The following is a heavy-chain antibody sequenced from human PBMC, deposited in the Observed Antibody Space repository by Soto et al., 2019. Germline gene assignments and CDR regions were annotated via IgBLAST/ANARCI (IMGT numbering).Heavy chain of an antibody. CDR1: GFTFSSYS. J-gene: IGHJ4*02. Sequence: VGSLRLSCAASGFTFSSYSMNWVRQAPGKGLEWVSSISSSSSYIYYADSVKGRFTISRDNAKNSLYLQMNSLRAEDTAVYYCARGTSPFTYYDFCFHWGQGTLVTVSS. CDR3: ARGTSPFTYYDFCFH. CDR2: ISSSSSYI. D-gene: IGHD3-3*01. V-gene: IGHV3-21*01.